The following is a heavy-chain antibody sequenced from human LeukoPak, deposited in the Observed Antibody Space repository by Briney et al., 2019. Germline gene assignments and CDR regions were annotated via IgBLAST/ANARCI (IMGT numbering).Heavy chain of an antibody. D-gene: IGHD6-19*01. Sequence: SETLSLTCTVSGGSMSSSSYYWGWIRQPPGKGLEWIGSIYCSGSTYYNPSLKSRVTISVDTSKNQLSLKLSSVTAADTAVYYCARQWEDSSGWYRVFDVWAQGTLVTVSS. CDR2: IYCSGST. V-gene: IGHV4-39*01. CDR3: ARQWEDSSGWYRVFDV. J-gene: IGHJ3*01. CDR1: GGSMSSSSYY.